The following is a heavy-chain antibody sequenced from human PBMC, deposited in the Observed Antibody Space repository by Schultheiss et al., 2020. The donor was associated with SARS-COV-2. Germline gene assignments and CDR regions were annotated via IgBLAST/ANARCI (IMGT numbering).Heavy chain of an antibody. J-gene: IGHJ3*02. CDR2: IKQDGSEK. CDR3: TTRWFGELLAFDI. V-gene: IGHV3-7*03. Sequence: GGSLRLSCAASGFTFSTYAMSWVRQAPGKGLEWVANIKQDGSEKYYVDSVKGRFTISRDNSKNTLYLQMNSLKTEDTAVYYCTTRWFGELLAFDIWGQGTMVTVSS. CDR1: GFTFSTYA. D-gene: IGHD3-10*01.